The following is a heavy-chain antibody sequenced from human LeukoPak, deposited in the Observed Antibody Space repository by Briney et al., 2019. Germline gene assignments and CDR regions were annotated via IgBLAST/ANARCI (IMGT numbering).Heavy chain of an antibody. D-gene: IGHD3-16*01. CDR2: FDPEDGET. CDR1: GYTLTELS. V-gene: IGHV1-24*01. J-gene: IGHJ3*02. CDR3: ATDFYAQDAFDI. Sequence: ASVKVSCKVSGYTLTELSMHWVRQAPGKGLEWMGGFDPEDGETIYAQKFQGGVTMTEDTSTDTAYMELSSLRSGDTAVYYCATDFYAQDAFDIWGQGTMVTVSS.